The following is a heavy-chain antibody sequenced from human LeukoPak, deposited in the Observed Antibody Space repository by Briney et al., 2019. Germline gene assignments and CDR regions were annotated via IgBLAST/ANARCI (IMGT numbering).Heavy chain of an antibody. J-gene: IGHJ4*02. D-gene: IGHD4-17*01. CDR2: IYNSGST. CDR1: GDSISNYY. V-gene: IGHV4-4*07. Sequence: SETLSLTCTVSGDSISNYYWSWIRQPAGKGLEWIGRIYNSGSTKYNPSLKSRVTISVDTSKNQFSLMMTSVTASDTAVYFCARMTTGHDYWGQGTLVTVSS. CDR3: ARMTTGHDY.